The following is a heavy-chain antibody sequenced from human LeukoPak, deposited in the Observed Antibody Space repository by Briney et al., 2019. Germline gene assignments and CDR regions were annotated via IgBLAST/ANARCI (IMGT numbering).Heavy chain of an antibody. CDR2: INHSGST. CDR1: GGSFSGYY. V-gene: IGHV4-34*01. J-gene: IGHJ4*02. CDR3: ARPYGSGSYYFDY. D-gene: IGHD3-10*01. Sequence: SETLSLTCAVYGGSFSGYYWSWIRQPPGKGLEWIGEINHSGSTNYNPSLKSRVTISVDTSKNQFSLKLSSVTAADTAVYYCARPYGSGSYYFDYWGQGALVTVSS.